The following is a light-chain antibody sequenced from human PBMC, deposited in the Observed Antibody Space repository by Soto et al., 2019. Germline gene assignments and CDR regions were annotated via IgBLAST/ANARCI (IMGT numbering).Light chain of an antibody. CDR2: GAS. CDR3: QQYGSSPPMYS. CDR1: QSVSSSY. Sequence: EIVLKQSPGTLSLSPGERATLSCRASQSVSSSYLVWYQQKPGQAPRLLIYGASSRATGIPDRFSGSGSGTDFTLTISILEPEDFAVYYCQQYGSSPPMYSFGQGTKLEIK. J-gene: IGKJ2*01. V-gene: IGKV3-20*01.